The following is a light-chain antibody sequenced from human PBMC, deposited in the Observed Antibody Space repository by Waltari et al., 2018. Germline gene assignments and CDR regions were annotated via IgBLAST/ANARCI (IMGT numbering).Light chain of an antibody. CDR2: DDN. J-gene: IGLJ3*02. V-gene: IGLV2-23*01. CDR1: SSDVGNYNL. CDR3: CSYAGSYTWV. Sequence: QSALTQPASVSGPPGKSITISCTGTSSDVGNYNLVSWYQQYPGKAPKVMIYDDNRRPSGVSDRFSGSKSGNTASLTISGVQAEDEADYYCCSYAGSYTWVFGGGTKLTVL.